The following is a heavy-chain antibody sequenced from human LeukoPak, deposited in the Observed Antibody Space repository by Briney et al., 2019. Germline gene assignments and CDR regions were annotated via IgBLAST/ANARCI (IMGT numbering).Heavy chain of an antibody. CDR1: GFTFSDYW. D-gene: IGHD1-26*01. CDR3: AATNWFDP. J-gene: IGHJ5*02. V-gene: IGHV3-7*01. Sequence: GGSLRLSCAASGFTFSDYWMSWVRQAPGKGPEWVANINQGGSDQYYVDSLKGRFTISRDNAKILLFLQMNGLTAEDTAVYYCAATNWFDPWGQGTLVTVSS. CDR2: INQGGSDQ.